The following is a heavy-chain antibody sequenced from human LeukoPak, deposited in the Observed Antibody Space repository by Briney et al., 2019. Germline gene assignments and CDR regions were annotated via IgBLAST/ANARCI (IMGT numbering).Heavy chain of an antibody. CDR1: GFTVSSNY. D-gene: IGHD2-2*02. CDR3: ARHHRLYSINYYYYGMDV. J-gene: IGHJ6*02. V-gene: IGHV3-66*04. CDR2: IYSGGST. Sequence: GGSLRLSCAASGFTVSSNYMSWVRQAPGKGLEWVSVIYSGGSTYYADSVKGRFTISRDNSKNTLYLQMNSLRAEDTAVYYCARHHRLYSINYYYYGMDVWGQGTMVTVSS.